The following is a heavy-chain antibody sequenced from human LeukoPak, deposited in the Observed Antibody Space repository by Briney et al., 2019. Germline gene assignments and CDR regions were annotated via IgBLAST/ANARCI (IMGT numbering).Heavy chain of an antibody. CDR3: AKDLVGATAS. V-gene: IGHV3-48*02. CDR1: GFTFSSYA. J-gene: IGHJ5*02. D-gene: IGHD1-26*01. Sequence: GGSLRLSCAASGFTFSSYAMIWVRQAPGKGLEWVSYISGSSTTIYYADSVKGRFTISRDNAKNSLYLQMNSLRDEDTAVYYCAKDLVGATASWGQGTLVTVSS. CDR2: ISGSSTTI.